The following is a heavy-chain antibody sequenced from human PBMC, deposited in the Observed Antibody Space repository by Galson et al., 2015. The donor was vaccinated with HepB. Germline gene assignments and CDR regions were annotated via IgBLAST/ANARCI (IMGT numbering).Heavy chain of an antibody. J-gene: IGHJ4*02. Sequence: TLSLTCAVSGVSISSSLYYWGWIRQGPGKGLEWIGYTHYSGSTYYNPSLRGRLTISEGMSKNQFSLKLSSVTAADTAIYYCARGSEDNYGSFDYWGQGTLVTVSS. CDR3: ARGSEDNYGSFDY. D-gene: IGHD3-10*01. V-gene: IGHV4-31*11. CDR1: GVSISSSLYY. CDR2: THYSGST.